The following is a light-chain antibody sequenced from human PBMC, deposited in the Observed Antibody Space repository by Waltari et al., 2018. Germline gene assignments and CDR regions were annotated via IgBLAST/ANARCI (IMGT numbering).Light chain of an antibody. J-gene: IGKJ2*01. Sequence: EIVMTQSPVTMSVSPGEGVTLPCTASESVGTDVAWYRHKPGQPPRLLIYFGSTRATGVPARISGSGSGTDFSLTTSSLESEDFAFYYCQQSRQWPRRTFGQGTKLE. CDR3: QQSRQWPRRT. CDR1: ESVGTD. CDR2: FGS. V-gene: IGKV3D-15*01.